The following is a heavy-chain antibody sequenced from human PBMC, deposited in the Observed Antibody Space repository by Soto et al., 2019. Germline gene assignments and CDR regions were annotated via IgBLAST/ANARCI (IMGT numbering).Heavy chain of an antibody. CDR1: GYTFTDYW. CDR3: ARQIRNVRYYYYAMDV. J-gene: IGHJ6*02. D-gene: IGHD3-10*02. CDR2: IYPGDYDT. Sequence: GESLKICCKGSGYTFTDYWIGWVRQLPGKGLEWMGIIYPGDYDTRYSPSFPGQVTITVDKSTNTAYLQWNALRASDTAMYYCARQIRNVRYYYYAMDVWGQGTRVTVSS. V-gene: IGHV5-51*01.